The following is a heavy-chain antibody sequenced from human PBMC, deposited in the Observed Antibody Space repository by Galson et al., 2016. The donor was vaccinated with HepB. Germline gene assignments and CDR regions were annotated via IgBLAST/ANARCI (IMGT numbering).Heavy chain of an antibody. CDR2: ISGSVGST. CDR1: GFTFSSYA. J-gene: IGHJ3*02. CDR3: AKDLYDYYDTSGYGLGGNAFDI. D-gene: IGHD3-22*01. V-gene: IGHV3-23*01. Sequence: LRLSCAASGFTFSSYAMSWVRQAPGKGLNWVSSISGSVGSTYYADPVKGRFTISRDNSKNTLYLQINSLRAEDTAIYYCAKDLYDYYDTSGYGLGGNAFDIWGQGTMVTVSS.